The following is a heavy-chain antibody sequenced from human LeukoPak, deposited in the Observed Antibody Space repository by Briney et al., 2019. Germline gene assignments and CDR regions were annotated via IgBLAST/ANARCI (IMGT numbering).Heavy chain of an antibody. CDR1: GYSFTNYW. V-gene: IGHV5-51*01. CDR3: ARPTGRYGSGSYYYFFDY. Sequence: GESLKISCQGFGYSFTNYWIGWVRQMPGKGLEWLGIIHPGDSDTRYSPSFEGQVTMSADKSIRTAYLQWSSLKASDTAMYYCARPTGRYGSGSYYYFFDYWGQGTLVTVSS. D-gene: IGHD3-10*01. CDR2: IHPGDSDT. J-gene: IGHJ4*02.